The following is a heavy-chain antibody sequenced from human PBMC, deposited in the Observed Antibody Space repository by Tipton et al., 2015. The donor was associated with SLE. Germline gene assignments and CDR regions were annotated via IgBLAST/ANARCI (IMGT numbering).Heavy chain of an antibody. CDR3: AREGGWDTLVDY. V-gene: IGHV4-61*09. CDR2: IYTSGIT. Sequence: TLSLTCSVSGGSISSGTYYWSWIRQPAGKGREWIGHIYTSGITNYNPSLKSRATISVDTSKNQFSLILTSVTAADTAVYYCAREGGWDTLVDYWGQGTMVTVSS. J-gene: IGHJ4*02. CDR1: GGSISSGTYY. D-gene: IGHD1-26*01.